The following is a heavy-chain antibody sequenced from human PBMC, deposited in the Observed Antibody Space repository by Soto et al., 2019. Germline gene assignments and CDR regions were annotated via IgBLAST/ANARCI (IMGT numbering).Heavy chain of an antibody. Sequence: GGSLRLSCAASGFIFDNFGMSWVRPAPGKGLEWISSISGSGFKKYYADSVKGRFTISRDNSKSTVYLELNNLSAEDTAVYHCAKNQGVELVPLATVDWFDPWGQGSVVTVS. J-gene: IGHJ5*02. D-gene: IGHD1-26*01. CDR2: ISGSGFKK. V-gene: IGHV3-23*01. CDR1: GFIFDNFG. CDR3: AKNQGVELVPLATVDWFDP.